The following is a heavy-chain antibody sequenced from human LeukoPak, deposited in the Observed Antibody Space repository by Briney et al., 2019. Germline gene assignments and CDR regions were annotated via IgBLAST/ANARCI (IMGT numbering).Heavy chain of an antibody. Sequence: ASVKVSCKASGYTFTGYYMHWVRQAPGQGLEWMGWINPNSGDTNYAQKFQGRVTVTRDTSISTAYMELSRLRSDDTAVYYCARDRTRYYYYSYMDVWGKGTAVTISS. CDR1: GYTFTGYY. CDR2: INPNSGDT. CDR3: ARDRTRYYYYSYMDV. J-gene: IGHJ6*03. V-gene: IGHV1-2*02. D-gene: IGHD1-14*01.